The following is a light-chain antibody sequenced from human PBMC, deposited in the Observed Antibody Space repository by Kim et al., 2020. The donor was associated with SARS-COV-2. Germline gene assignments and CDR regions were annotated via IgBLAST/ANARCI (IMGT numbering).Light chain of an antibody. V-gene: IGLV3-19*01. CDR1: SLRSYY. CDR3: NSRDSSGNHLGV. J-gene: IGLJ2*01. Sequence: LGQTVRITCQGYSLRSYYASWYQQKPGQAPVLVIYGKNNRPSGIPDRFSGSSSGNTASLTITGAQAEDEADYYCNSRDSSGNHLGVFGGGTQLTVL. CDR2: GKN.